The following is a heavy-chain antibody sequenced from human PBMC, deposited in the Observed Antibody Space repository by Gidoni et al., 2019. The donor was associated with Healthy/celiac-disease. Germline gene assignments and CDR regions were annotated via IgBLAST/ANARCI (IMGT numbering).Heavy chain of an antibody. V-gene: IGHV3-66*01. CDR1: GFTVSSNY. CDR3: ARVGIAAALDY. CDR2: IYSGGST. D-gene: IGHD6-13*01. Sequence: EVQLVESGGGLVQPGGSLRLSCAASGFTVSSNYMSWVRQAPGKGLEWVSVIYSGGSTYYADSVKDRFTISRDNSKNTLYLQMNSLRAEDTAVYYCARVGIAAALDYWGQGTLVTVSS. J-gene: IGHJ4*02.